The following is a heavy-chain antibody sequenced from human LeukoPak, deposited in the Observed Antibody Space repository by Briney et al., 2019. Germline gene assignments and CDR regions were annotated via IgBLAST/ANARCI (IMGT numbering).Heavy chain of an antibody. D-gene: IGHD3-10*01. J-gene: IGHJ4*02. CDR3: ARHLFGSGFYYHFDY. Sequence: PSETLSLTCTVSGGSISSSRYYWGWIRQPPGKGLEWIASIYNSGSTDYNPSLKSRGTISVDTSKNQFSLMLSSVTAADTAVYYCARHLFGSGFYYHFDYWGQGTLVTVSS. V-gene: IGHV4-39*01. CDR2: IYNSGST. CDR1: GGSISSSRYY.